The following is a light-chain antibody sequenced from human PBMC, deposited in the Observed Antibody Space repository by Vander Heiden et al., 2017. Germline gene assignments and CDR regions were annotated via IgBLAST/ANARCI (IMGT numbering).Light chain of an antibody. J-gene: IGLJ2*01. Sequence: QSALTQPASVSRSPGQSIAISCTGTSSDVGAYNHVSWYQQHPGKAPKLMIYDVSNRPSGVSNRFSGSKSGNTASLTISGLQAEDEADYYCTSYTTSTTWVFGGGTKLTVL. CDR2: DVS. CDR1: SSDVGAYNH. V-gene: IGLV2-14*01. CDR3: TSYTTSTTWV.